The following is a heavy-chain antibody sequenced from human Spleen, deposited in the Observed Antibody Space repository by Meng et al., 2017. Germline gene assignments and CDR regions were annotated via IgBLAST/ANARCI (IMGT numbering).Heavy chain of an antibody. CDR2: TNTDDSSA. D-gene: IGHD7-27*01. CDR1: GFPLRTSA. J-gene: IGHJ4*02. V-gene: IGHV3-74*01. Sequence: GESLKISCAVSGFPLRTSAMSWVRQAPGKGLEWVSRTNTDDSSAGYADSVKGRFTISRDNAKNSVYLQMNSLRVEDTAVYYCVKDGDPGGGDHWGQGTPVTVSS. CDR3: VKDGDPGGGDH.